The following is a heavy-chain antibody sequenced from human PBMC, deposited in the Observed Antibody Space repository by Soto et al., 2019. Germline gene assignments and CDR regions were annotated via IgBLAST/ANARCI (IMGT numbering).Heavy chain of an antibody. J-gene: IGHJ4*02. V-gene: IGHV1-8*01. D-gene: IGHD2-15*01. CDR2: MNPNSGNT. CDR3: ARGRPNRYCSGGSCYRGGSRVVDY. CDR1: GYTFTSYD. Sequence: ASVKVSCKASGYTFTSYDINWVRQATGQGLEWMGWMNPNSGNTGYAQKFQGGVTMTRNTSISTAYMELSSLRSEDTAVYYCARGRPNRYCSGGSCYRGGSRVVDYWGQGTLVTVSS.